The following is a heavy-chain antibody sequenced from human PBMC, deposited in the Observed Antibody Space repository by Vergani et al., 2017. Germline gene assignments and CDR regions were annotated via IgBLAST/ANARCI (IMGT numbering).Heavy chain of an antibody. D-gene: IGHD3-3*01. CDR3: ARDQEPFYYDFWSGPIRGAFDI. Sequence: QVQLVESGGGVVQPGRSLRLSCAASGFTFSSYGMHWVRQAPGKGLAWVAVIWYDGSNKYYADSVKGRFTISRDNSKNTLYLQMNSLRAEDTAVYYCARDQEPFYYDFWSGPIRGAFDIWGQGTMVTVSS. V-gene: IGHV3-33*01. CDR1: GFTFSSYG. J-gene: IGHJ3*02. CDR2: IWYDGSNK.